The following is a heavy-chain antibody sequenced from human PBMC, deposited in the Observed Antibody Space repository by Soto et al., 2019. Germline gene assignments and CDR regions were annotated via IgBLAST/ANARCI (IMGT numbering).Heavy chain of an antibody. J-gene: IGHJ5*02. Sequence: QVQLQESGPGLVKPSQTLSLTCTVSGGSISSGGYYWSWIRQHPGKGLEWIGYIYYSGSTYYNPSLKSRVTISVDTSKNQFSLKLSSVTAADTAVYYCAAGGYDFWSGYYTRGPAIHWFDPWGQGTLVTVSS. V-gene: IGHV4-31*03. CDR1: GGSISSGGYY. CDR2: IYYSGST. CDR3: AAGGYDFWSGYYTRGPAIHWFDP. D-gene: IGHD3-3*01.